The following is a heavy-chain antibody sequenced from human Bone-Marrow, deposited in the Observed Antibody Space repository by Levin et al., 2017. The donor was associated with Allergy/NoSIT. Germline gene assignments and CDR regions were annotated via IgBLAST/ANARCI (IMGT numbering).Heavy chain of an antibody. CDR3: ARVIGDYYDTGVYYGIDY. Sequence: QSGGSLRLSCVASGFIFSDYVLHWVRQAPGRELEYVSAISRDGDATYYASSVRDRFIISRDNSKNTLYLQMGILGADDTAVYYCARVIGDYYDTGVYYGIDYWGRGTLVTVSS. D-gene: IGHD3-22*01. J-gene: IGHJ4*02. CDR1: GFIFSDYV. CDR2: ISRDGDAT. V-gene: IGHV3-64*01.